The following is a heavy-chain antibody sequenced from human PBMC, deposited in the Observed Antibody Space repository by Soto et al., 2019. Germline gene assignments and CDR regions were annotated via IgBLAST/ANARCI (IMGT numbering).Heavy chain of an antibody. CDR2: MNPNSGNT. D-gene: IGHD2-15*01. V-gene: IGHV1-8*01. Sequence: ASVKVSCKASGYTFTSYDINWVRQATGQGLEWMGWMNPNSGNTGYAQKFQGRVTMTRNTSISTAYMELSSLRSEDTAVYYCAXGLYCSGGSCYSVAFDIWGQGTMVTVSS. CDR1: GYTFTSYD. J-gene: IGHJ3*02. CDR3: AXGLYCSGGSCYSVAFDI.